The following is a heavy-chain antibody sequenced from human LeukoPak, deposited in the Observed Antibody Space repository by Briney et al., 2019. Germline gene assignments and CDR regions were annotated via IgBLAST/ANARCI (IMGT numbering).Heavy chain of an antibody. CDR2: IYPGDSDT. J-gene: IGHJ5*02. CDR1: GYSFTNYW. Sequence: GESLKISCKGSGYSFTNYWIGWVRQMPGKGLECMEIIYPGDSDTRYSPSFQGQVTISADKSISTAHLQWSSLKASDTAMYYCARAGQGQMLSTWFDPWGQGTLVTVSS. CDR3: ARAGQGQMLSTWFDP. V-gene: IGHV5-51*01. D-gene: IGHD3-16*02.